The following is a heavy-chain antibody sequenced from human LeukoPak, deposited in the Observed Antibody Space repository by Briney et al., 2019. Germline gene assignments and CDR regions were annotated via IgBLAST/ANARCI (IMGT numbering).Heavy chain of an antibody. CDR3: ARGFRDCSSTSCYVFYGSGSYYIADAFDI. CDR2: IIPIFGTT. D-gene: IGHD3-10*01. Sequence: GSSVKVSCKASRGTFSSYAIRWVRQAPGHGLEWMGGIIPIFGTTNYAQKFQGRVTITADKSTNTAYMELSRLRSDDTAVYYCARGFRDCSSTSCYVFYGSGSYYIADAFDIWGQGTMVTVSS. CDR1: RGTFSSYA. V-gene: IGHV1-69*06. J-gene: IGHJ3*02.